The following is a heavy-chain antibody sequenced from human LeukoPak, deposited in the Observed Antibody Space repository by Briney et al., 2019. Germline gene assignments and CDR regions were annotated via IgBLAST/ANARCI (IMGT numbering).Heavy chain of an antibody. V-gene: IGHV4-59*08. Sequence: PSETLSLTCTVSGGSISSYYWSWIRQPPGKGLEWIGYIYYSGSTNYNPSLKSRVTISVDTSKNQFSLKLSSVTAVDTAVYYCARYEDYYDSSGSTQFDYWGQGTLVTVSS. CDR1: GGSISSYY. CDR2: IYYSGST. CDR3: ARYEDYYDSSGSTQFDY. J-gene: IGHJ4*02. D-gene: IGHD3-22*01.